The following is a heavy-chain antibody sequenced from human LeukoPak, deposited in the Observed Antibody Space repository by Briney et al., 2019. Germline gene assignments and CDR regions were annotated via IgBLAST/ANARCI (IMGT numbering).Heavy chain of an antibody. CDR2: ISGSGGST. V-gene: IGHV3-23*01. CDR3: AKVPGIAVAGTYLEYFQH. Sequence: GGSLRLSCAASGFTFSSYAMSWVRQAPGKGLEWVSAISGSGGSTYYADSVKGRFTISRDNSKNTLYLQMNSLRAEDTAVYYCAKVPGIAVAGTYLEYFQHWGQGTLVTVSS. D-gene: IGHD6-19*01. J-gene: IGHJ1*01. CDR1: GFTFSSYA.